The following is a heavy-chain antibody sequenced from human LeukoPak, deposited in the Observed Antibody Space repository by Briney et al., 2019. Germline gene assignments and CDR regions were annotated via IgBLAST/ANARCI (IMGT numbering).Heavy chain of an antibody. D-gene: IGHD1-26*01. Sequence: SETLSLTCTVSGGSISSGNYYWGWIRQPPGEGLEWIGYIYYSGSTYYNPSLKSRVTMSVGTSKNQFSLKLSSVTAADTAVYYCARYYSGSYGFDYWGQGTLVTVSS. CDR3: ARYYSGSYGFDY. J-gene: IGHJ4*02. CDR1: GGSISSGNYY. V-gene: IGHV4-39*01. CDR2: IYYSGST.